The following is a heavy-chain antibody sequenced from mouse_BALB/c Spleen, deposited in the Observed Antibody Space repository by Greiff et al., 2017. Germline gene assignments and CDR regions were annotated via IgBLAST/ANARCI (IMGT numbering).Heavy chain of an antibody. J-gene: IGHJ2*01. CDR1: GFTFSSYT. Sequence: EVHLVESGGGLVQPGGSLKLSCAASGFTFSSYTMSWVRQTPEKRLEWVAYISNGGGSTYYPDTVKGRFTISRDNAKNTLYLQMSSLKSEDTAMYYCERLYRYDGAFDYWGQGTTLTVSS. CDR2: ISNGGGST. CDR3: ERLYRYDGAFDY. D-gene: IGHD2-14*01. V-gene: IGHV5-12-2*01.